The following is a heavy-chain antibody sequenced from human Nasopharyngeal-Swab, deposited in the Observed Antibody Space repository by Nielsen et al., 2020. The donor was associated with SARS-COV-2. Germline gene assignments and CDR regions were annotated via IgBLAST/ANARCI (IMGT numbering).Heavy chain of an antibody. J-gene: IGHJ6*02. V-gene: IGHV3-30*18. Sequence: VRQMLGKGLEWVAVVSYDGRHKSYADSVKGRFTVSRDNSKNTMYLQMSSLRAEDTAIYYCAKSLRGVSLSFGYYYGLDVWGQGTTVTVSS. D-gene: IGHD3-10*01. CDR3: AKSLRGVSLSFGYYYGLDV. CDR2: VSYDGRHK.